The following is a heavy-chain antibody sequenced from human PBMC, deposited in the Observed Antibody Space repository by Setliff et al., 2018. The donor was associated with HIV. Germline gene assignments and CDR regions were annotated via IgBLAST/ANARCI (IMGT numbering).Heavy chain of an antibody. Sequence: PSETLSLTCTVSGGSISSGGYYWSWIRQHPGKGLEWIGYIYYSGSTYYNPSLKSRVTISVDTSKNQFSLELSSVTAADTAVYYCARETVVTPAGHYYCMDVWGKGTTVTVSS. CDR3: ARETVVTPAGHYYCMDV. V-gene: IGHV4-31*03. J-gene: IGHJ6*03. CDR2: IYYSGST. D-gene: IGHD2-21*02. CDR1: GGSISSGGYY.